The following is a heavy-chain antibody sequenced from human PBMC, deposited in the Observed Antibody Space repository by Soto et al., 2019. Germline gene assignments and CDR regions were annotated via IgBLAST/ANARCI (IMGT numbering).Heavy chain of an antibody. CDR1: GYTFTSYG. J-gene: IGHJ6*03. CDR3: AREGNYDFWSGYSATYYMDV. D-gene: IGHD3-3*01. Sequence: QVQLVQSGAEVKKPGASVKVSCKASGYTFTSYGISWVRQAPGQGLEWMGWISAYNGNTKYAQKLQGRVTMTTDTSTSTAYMELRSLRSDGTAVYYCAREGNYDFWSGYSATYYMDVWGKGTTVTVSS. CDR2: ISAYNGNT. V-gene: IGHV1-18*01.